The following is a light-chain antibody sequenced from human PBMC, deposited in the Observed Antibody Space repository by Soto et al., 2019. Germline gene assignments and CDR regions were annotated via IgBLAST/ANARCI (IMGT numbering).Light chain of an antibody. CDR2: DVS. J-gene: IGKJ2*01. V-gene: IGKV1-33*01. Sequence: DIQMTQSPSSLSASVGDRVTITCQASQDIRNYLNWYQQKPGKAPMLLIYDVSNLGTGVPSRFSGSGSGTDFTLTISSLQPEDIATYYCQHYDNLPYTFGQGTKLEIK. CDR1: QDIRNY. CDR3: QHYDNLPYT.